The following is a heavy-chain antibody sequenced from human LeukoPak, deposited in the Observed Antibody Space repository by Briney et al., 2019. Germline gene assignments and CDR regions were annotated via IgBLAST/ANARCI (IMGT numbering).Heavy chain of an antibody. CDR1: RYTFTSYG. CDR2: ISAYNGNT. CDR3: ARMVTYGHLDY. D-gene: IGHD2-8*01. Sequence: GASVKVSCKASRYTFTSYGISRVRQAPGQGLEWMGWISAYNGNTNYAQKLQGRVTMTTDTSTSTAYMELRSLRSDDTAVYYCARMVTYGHLDYWGQGTLVTVSS. J-gene: IGHJ4*02. V-gene: IGHV1-18*01.